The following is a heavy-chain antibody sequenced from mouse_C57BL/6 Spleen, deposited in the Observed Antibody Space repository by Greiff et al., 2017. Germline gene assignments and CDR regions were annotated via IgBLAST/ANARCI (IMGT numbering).Heavy chain of an antibody. D-gene: IGHD2-4*01. V-gene: IGHV1-15*01. Sequence: VQLQQSGAELVRPGASVTLSCKASGYTFTDYEMHWVKQTPVHGLEWIGAIDPETGGTAYNQKFKGKAILTADKSSSTAYMELRSLTSEDSAVYYCTRGYDYDARFAYWGQGTLVTVSA. CDR2: IDPETGGT. CDR3: TRGYDYDARFAY. CDR1: GYTFTDYE. J-gene: IGHJ3*01.